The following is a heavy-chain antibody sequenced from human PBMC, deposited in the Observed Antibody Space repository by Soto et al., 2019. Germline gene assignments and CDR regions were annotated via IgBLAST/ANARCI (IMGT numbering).Heavy chain of an antibody. D-gene: IGHD2-15*01. Sequence: PSETLSLTCAVYGGSFSGYYWSWIRQPPGKGLEWIGEINHSGSTNYNPSLKSRVTISVDTSKNQFSLKLSSVTAADTAVYYCARGLTPIGAATHFNYFDYWGQGTLVTVSS. CDR1: GGSFSGYY. V-gene: IGHV4-34*01. J-gene: IGHJ4*02. CDR2: INHSGST. CDR3: ARGLTPIGAATHFNYFDY.